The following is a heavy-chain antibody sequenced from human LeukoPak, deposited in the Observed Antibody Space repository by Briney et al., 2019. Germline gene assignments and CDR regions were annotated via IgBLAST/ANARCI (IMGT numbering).Heavy chain of an antibody. V-gene: IGHV3-21*01. D-gene: IGHD3-3*01. Sequence: GGSLRLSCAASGFTFSSYSMNWVRQAPGKGLEWVSSISSSSSYIYYADSVKGRFTISRDNAKISLYLQMNSLRAEDTAVYYCATSGYFQSYNWFDPWGQGTLVTVSS. J-gene: IGHJ5*02. CDR3: ATSGYFQSYNWFDP. CDR1: GFTFSSYS. CDR2: ISSSSSYI.